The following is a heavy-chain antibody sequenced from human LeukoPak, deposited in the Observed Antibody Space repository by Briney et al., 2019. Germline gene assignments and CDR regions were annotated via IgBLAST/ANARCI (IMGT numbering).Heavy chain of an antibody. Sequence: GESLKISCKGSGYRFTTYWIAWVRQMPGKGLEWMGVIYPGDSDTRYSPSFQGQVSISADKSINTAYLQWRSLKASDTAMYYCASVSDIVVATATPWAFDIWGQGTLVTVSS. CDR2: IYPGDSDT. J-gene: IGHJ3*02. D-gene: IGHD2-21*02. V-gene: IGHV5-51*01. CDR1: GYRFTTYW. CDR3: ASVSDIVVATATPWAFDI.